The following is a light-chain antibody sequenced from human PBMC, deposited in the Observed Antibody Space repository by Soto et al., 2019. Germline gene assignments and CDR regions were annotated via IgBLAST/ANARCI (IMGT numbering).Light chain of an antibody. CDR3: SSYTSSSTRV. CDR1: ISDVGGYNY. V-gene: IGLV2-14*01. Sequence: QSALTQPASVSGSPGQSITISCTGTISDVGGYNYVSWYQQHPGKAPKLMIYDVSNRPSGVSNRFSGSKSANTASLTISGLQAEDEADYYCSSYTSSSTRVFGTGTKVTVL. CDR2: DVS. J-gene: IGLJ1*01.